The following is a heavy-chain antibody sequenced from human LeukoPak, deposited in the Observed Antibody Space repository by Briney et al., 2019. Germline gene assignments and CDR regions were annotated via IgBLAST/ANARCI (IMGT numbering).Heavy chain of an antibody. CDR2: INPSGGST. Sequence: ASVTVSFTASGYTFTIYYMHWVRQAPGQGLEWMGIINPSGGSTSYAQKFQGRVTMTRDMSTSTVYMELSSLRSEDTAVYYCARDQKSIAAAGTGEFDYWGQGTLVTVSS. D-gene: IGHD6-13*01. V-gene: IGHV1-46*01. J-gene: IGHJ4*02. CDR3: ARDQKSIAAAGTGEFDY. CDR1: GYTFTIYY.